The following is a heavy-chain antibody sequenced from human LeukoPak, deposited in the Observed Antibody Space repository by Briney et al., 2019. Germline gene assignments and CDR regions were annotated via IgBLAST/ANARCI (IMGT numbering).Heavy chain of an antibody. V-gene: IGHV4-38-2*02. CDR2: IYHSGST. CDR3: ARNLVEGYYYGSGSYFDY. J-gene: IGHJ4*02. D-gene: IGHD3-10*01. CDR1: GYSISSGYY. Sequence: SETLSLTCTVSGYSISSGYYWGWIRQPPGKGLEWIGSIYHSGSTYYNPSLKSRVTISVDTSKNQFSLKLSSVTAADTAAYYCARNLVEGYYYGSGSYFDYWGQGTLVTVSS.